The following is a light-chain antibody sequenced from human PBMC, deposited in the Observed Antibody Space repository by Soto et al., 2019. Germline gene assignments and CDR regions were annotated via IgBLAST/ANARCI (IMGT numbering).Light chain of an antibody. CDR3: QQYGSSPPWT. V-gene: IGKV3-20*01. J-gene: IGKJ1*01. Sequence: EVVLTQSPATLSLSPWERATLSCRARQSDISYLAWYQQKPGPAPGLLVDGASGRASGIPDRFSGSGSGTDFALTISILEPEDFAVYYCQQYGSSPPWTFGQGTKVDIK. CDR1: QSDISY. CDR2: GAS.